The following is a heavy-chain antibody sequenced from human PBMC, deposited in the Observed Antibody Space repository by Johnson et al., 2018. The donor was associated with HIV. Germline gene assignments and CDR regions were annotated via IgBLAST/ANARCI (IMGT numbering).Heavy chain of an antibody. CDR2: ISYDGSNK. V-gene: IGHV3-30*18. CDR1: GFVFSDSH. Sequence: QVQLVESGGDLVKPGGSLRVSCVASGFVFSDSHMSWVRQAPGKGLEWVAVISYDGSNKYYADSVKGRFTISRDNSKNTLFLQMNSLRAEDTAVYYCAKDAAAAALRAFDNWGQGTMVTVSS. J-gene: IGHJ3*02. CDR3: AKDAAAAALRAFDN. D-gene: IGHD6-13*01.